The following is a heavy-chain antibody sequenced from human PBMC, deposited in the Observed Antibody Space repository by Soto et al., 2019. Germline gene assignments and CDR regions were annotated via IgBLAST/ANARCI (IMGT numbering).Heavy chain of an antibody. D-gene: IGHD5-12*01. J-gene: IGHJ4*02. CDR2: ISSSGSTI. Sequence: VQLVESGGGLVQPGGSLRLSCAASGFTFSSYEMNWVRQAPGKGLEWVSYISSSGSTIYYADSVKGRFTISRDNAKNSLYLQMNSLRAEDTAVYYCAREGGDGYNYPDYWGQGTLVTVSS. CDR1: GFTFSSYE. CDR3: AREGGDGYNYPDY. V-gene: IGHV3-48*03.